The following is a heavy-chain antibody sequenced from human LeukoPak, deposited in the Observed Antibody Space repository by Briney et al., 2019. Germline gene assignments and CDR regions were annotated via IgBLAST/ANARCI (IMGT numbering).Heavy chain of an antibody. J-gene: IGHJ4*02. CDR1: GGSISSYH. V-gene: IGHV4-4*07. CDR3: ARMRTGTGELDY. Sequence: SQTLSLTCTVSGGSISSYHWSWIRQPPGKGLEWIGRIHTSGSTNYSPSLKRRVTMSVDTSKNQFSLKLSSVTAADTAVYYCARMRTGTGELDYWGQGTLVTVSS. CDR2: IHTSGST. D-gene: IGHD1-7*01.